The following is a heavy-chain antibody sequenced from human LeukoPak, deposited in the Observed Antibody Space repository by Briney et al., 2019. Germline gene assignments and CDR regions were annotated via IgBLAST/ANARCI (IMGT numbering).Heavy chain of an antibody. D-gene: IGHD3-10*01. CDR1: GGSISSGDFP. V-gene: IGHV4-30-2*01. Sequence: SQTLSLTCAVSGGSISSGDFPWSWIRQPPGKGLEWIGYIFHTGHTSYNPSLKSRVTISVDMSKNQLSLRLTSVTAADTAVYYCARGFYGAGSQFDYWVQGTLVTVSS. CDR2: IFHTGHT. CDR3: ARGFYGAGSQFDY. J-gene: IGHJ4*02.